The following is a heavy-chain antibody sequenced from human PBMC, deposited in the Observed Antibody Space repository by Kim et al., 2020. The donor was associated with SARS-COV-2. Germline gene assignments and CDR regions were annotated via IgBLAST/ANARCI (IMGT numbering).Heavy chain of an antibody. D-gene: IGHD2-2*01. V-gene: IGHV4-39*07. J-gene: IGHJ4*02. CDR2: IYYSGST. Sequence: SETLSLTCTVSGGSISSSSYYWGWIRQPPGKGLEWIGSIYYSGSTYYNPSLKSRVTISVNTSKNQFSLKLSSVSAADTAVYYCSRDCWGSSTSCLADYWGQGTLVTVSS. CDR1: GGSISSSSYY. CDR3: SRDCWGSSTSCLADY.